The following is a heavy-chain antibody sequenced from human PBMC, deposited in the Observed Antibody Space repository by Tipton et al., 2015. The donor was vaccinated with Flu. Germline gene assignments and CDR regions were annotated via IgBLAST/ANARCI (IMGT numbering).Heavy chain of an antibody. V-gene: IGHV4-38-2*01. CDR2: VRQAGST. Sequence: TLSLTCSVSGDSIGSPYFWGWIRQPPGKGLEWIGNVRQAGSTYYNPSLRSRVTISIDTSKNHFSLKLTSVIASDTAVYYCARTSGEADFDYWGQGTLVTVSS. CDR1: GDSIGSPYF. CDR3: ARTSGEADFDY. D-gene: IGHD1-26*01. J-gene: IGHJ4*02.